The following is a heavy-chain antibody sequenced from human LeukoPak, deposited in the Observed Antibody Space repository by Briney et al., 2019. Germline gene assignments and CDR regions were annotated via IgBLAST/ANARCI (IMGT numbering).Heavy chain of an antibody. Sequence: GGSLRLSCAASGFTFSSYSMNWVRQAPGKGLEWVSSISSSSSYIYYADSVKGRFTISRDNAKNSLYLQMNSLRAEDTAVYYCARDRYYYDSSGYYRLDYWGQGTLVTVSS. CDR1: GFTFSSYS. CDR3: ARDRYYYDSSGYYRLDY. V-gene: IGHV3-21*01. D-gene: IGHD3-22*01. CDR2: ISSSSSYI. J-gene: IGHJ4*02.